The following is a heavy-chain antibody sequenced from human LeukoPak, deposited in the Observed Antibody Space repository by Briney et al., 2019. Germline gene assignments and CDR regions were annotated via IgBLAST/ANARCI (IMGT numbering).Heavy chain of an antibody. CDR3: SKDVYGGIDF. D-gene: IGHD4-23*01. V-gene: IGHV3-23*01. CDR1: GFTFSSYA. J-gene: IGHJ4*02. CDR2: ISGSGVST. Sequence: GGSLRLSCAASGFTFSSYAMSWVRQAPGKGLEWVSVISGSGVSTYYADSVKGRFTISRDNSKNTLFLQMNGLRAEDTAVYYFSKDVYGGIDFWGQGNLVTVSS.